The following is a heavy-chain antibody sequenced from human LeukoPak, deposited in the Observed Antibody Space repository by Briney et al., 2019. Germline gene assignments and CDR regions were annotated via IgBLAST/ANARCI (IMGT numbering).Heavy chain of an antibody. J-gene: IGHJ6*03. CDR1: GGTFSSYA. CDR2: IIPIFGTA. V-gene: IGHV1-69*05. D-gene: IGHD3-16*01. CDR3: ARDGEPDYDYVAMDV. Sequence: ASVKVSCKASGGTFSSYAISWVRQAPGQGLEWMGRIIPIFGTANYAQKFQGRVTITTDESTSTAYMELSSLRSEDTAVYCCARDGEPDYDYVAMDVWGKGTTVTVSS.